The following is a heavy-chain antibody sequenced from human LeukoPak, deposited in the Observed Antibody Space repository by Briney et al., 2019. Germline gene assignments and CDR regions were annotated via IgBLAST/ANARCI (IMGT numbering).Heavy chain of an antibody. V-gene: IGHV3-48*01. J-gene: IGHJ4*02. Sequence: GGSLRLSCAASGFTFSSYSMNWVRQAPGKGLEWVSYISSSSSTIYYADSVKGRFTISRDNAKNSLYLQMNSLRAEDTAVYYCAREYCSGGICYAYFDYWGQGTLVTVSS. CDR3: AREYCSGGICYAYFDY. CDR1: GFTFSSYS. D-gene: IGHD2-15*01. CDR2: ISSSSSTI.